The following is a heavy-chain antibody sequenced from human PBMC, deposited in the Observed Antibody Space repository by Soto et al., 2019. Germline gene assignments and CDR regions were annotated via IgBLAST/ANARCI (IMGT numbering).Heavy chain of an antibody. D-gene: IGHD6-19*01. J-gene: IGHJ4*02. CDR1: GYTFTSHY. CDR2: ISRSGGSA. Sequence: ASVKVSCKASGYTFTSHYIHWLRQAPGQGLEWMAIISRSGGSANYAQKYQGRVAVTRDTSTSTVYMEMSSLRSDDTAVYYCARDRTDSSGLLDYWGQGTLVTVSS. CDR3: ARDRTDSSGLLDY. V-gene: IGHV1-46*01.